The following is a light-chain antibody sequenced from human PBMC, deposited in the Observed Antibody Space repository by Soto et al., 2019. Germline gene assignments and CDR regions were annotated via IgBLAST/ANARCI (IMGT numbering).Light chain of an antibody. Sequence: QSVLTQPPSASGTPGQRVTISCSGSRSNIGSNYVYWYHQLPGTAPKLLIYCNNQRPSVVPDRFSGSKSGTSAFLAISGLQSEDEADYHCAAWDDSLNGWVFGGGTKLTVL. CDR2: CNN. J-gene: IGLJ3*02. CDR3: AAWDDSLNGWV. V-gene: IGLV1-44*01. CDR1: RSNIGSNY.